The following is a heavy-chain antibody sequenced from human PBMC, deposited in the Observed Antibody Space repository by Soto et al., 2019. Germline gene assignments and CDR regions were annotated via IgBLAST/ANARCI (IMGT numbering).Heavy chain of an antibody. Sequence: VQLVESGGGLVQPGGSLRLSCAASGFTFSSYWMHWVRQAPGKGLVWVSRINSDGSSTSYADSVKGRFTISRDNAKNTLYLQMNSLRAEDTAVYYCARVKCSSTSCPTYYFDYWGQGTLVTVSS. CDR1: GFTFSSYW. V-gene: IGHV3-74*01. CDR3: ARVKCSSTSCPTYYFDY. J-gene: IGHJ4*02. CDR2: INSDGSST. D-gene: IGHD2-2*01.